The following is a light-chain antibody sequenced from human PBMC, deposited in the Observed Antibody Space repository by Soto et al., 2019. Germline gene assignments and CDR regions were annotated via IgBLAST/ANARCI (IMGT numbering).Light chain of an antibody. CDR1: QGISSY. CDR2: AAS. CDR3: QQLNNYPLT. Sequence: DIQLTQSPSFLSASVGDRVTITCRASQGISSYLAWYQQKPGKAPKLLIYAASTLQSGVPSKLSGSGSGTDFTLTIASLQPEDFATYYCQQLNNYPLTFGGGTKVEIK. J-gene: IGKJ4*01. V-gene: IGKV1-9*01.